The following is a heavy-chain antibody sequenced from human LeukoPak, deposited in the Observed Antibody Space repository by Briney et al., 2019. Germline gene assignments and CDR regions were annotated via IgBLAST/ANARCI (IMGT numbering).Heavy chain of an antibody. J-gene: IGHJ3*01. D-gene: IGHD2-21*01. CDR1: GFTLSSYS. CDR3: VRDQTAYCEGPCYCAIDV. V-gene: IGHV3-48*01. Sequence: PGGSLRLSCAASGFTLSSYSMNWVRRAPGEGLEWVSYIGSRGTTIHYADSVKGRVTTSRDTAQKSLYLQMNSRRAEDTAVYYCVRDQTAYCEGPCYCAIDVWGQGTMVTVSS. CDR2: IGSRGTTI.